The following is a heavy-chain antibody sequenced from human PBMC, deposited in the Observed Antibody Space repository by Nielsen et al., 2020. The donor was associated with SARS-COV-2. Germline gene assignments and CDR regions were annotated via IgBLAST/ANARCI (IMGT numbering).Heavy chain of an antibody. D-gene: IGHD4-17*01. J-gene: IGHJ6*02. Sequence: ALVKVSCKASGYTFTSYAMNWVRQAPGQRLEWMGWINAGNGNTKYSQKFQGRVTITRDTSASTAYMELSSLRSEDTAVYYCATVTSYYYYYGMDVWGQGTTVTVSS. V-gene: IGHV1-3*01. CDR2: INAGNGNT. CDR1: GYTFTSYA. CDR3: ATVTSYYYYYGMDV.